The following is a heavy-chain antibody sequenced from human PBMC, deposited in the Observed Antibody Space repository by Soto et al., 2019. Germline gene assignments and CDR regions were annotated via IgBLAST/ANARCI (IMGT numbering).Heavy chain of an antibody. CDR2: IYPGDSDT. V-gene: IGHV5-51*01. CDR3: ASFSTILSDAFDI. J-gene: IGHJ3*02. Sequence: GESLKISCKGSGYSFTSYWIGWVRQMPGKGLEWMGIIYPGDSDTRYSPSFQGQVTISVDKSISTAYLQWSSLKASDTAIYYCASFSTILSDAFDIWGQGTMVTVSS. CDR1: GYSFTSYW. D-gene: IGHD3-16*02.